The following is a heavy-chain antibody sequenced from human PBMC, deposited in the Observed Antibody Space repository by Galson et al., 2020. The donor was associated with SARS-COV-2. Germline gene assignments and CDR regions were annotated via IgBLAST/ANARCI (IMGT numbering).Heavy chain of an antibody. CDR3: AKDFGAAFDY. D-gene: IGHD6-25*01. CDR1: GFTFSSFW. CDR2: IKEDGSEK. Sequence: GGSLRLSCAASGFTFSSFWMSWVRQAPGKGLEWVASIKEDGSEKYYVDSVKGRFTISRDNAKNSLYLQMNIVRAEDTAVYYCAKDFGAAFDYRGQGTLVTVSS. V-gene: IGHV3-7*01. J-gene: IGHJ4*02.